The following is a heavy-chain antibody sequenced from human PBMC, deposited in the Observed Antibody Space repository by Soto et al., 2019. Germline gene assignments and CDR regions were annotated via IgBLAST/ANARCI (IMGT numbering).Heavy chain of an antibody. Sequence: XGFLRLSVAASGFSFSSNCKSSVRQAPGKGLDWVSVIYSGGSTYYADSVKGRFTISRDNSKNTLYLQMNSLRAEDTAVYYCARYSEWSYGMDVWGQRTTVTVSS. V-gene: IGHV3-53*01. CDR1: GFSFSSNC. CDR3: ARYSEWSYGMDV. D-gene: IGHD3-3*01. CDR2: IYSGGST. J-gene: IGHJ6*02.